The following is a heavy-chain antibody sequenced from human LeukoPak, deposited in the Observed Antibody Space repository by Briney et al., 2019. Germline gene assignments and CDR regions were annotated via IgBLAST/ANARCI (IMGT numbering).Heavy chain of an antibody. CDR3: AKDRLGIAVAGTVY. CDR1: VFTFSSYS. Sequence: GGSLRLSCAASVFTFSSYSMSWVRQAPGKGLEWVSAISGSGGSTYYADSVKGRFTISRDNSKNTLYLQMNSLRAEDTAVYYCAKDRLGIAVAGTVYWGQGTLVTVSS. D-gene: IGHD6-19*01. CDR2: ISGSGGST. J-gene: IGHJ4*02. V-gene: IGHV3-23*01.